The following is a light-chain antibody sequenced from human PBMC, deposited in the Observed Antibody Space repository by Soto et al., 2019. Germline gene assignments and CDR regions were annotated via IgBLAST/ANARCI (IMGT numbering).Light chain of an antibody. CDR1: QSIRSW. V-gene: IGKV1-5*01. CDR3: QHYDSYFQT. Sequence: DIQMTQSPSTLSASVGDRVTITCRASQSIRSWLAWYQQKPGKAPNLLIYDASSLESGVPSRFSGSGYGTEFTLPITSLQPDDFATYYCQHYDSYFQTFGQGTKVEIK. CDR2: DAS. J-gene: IGKJ1*01.